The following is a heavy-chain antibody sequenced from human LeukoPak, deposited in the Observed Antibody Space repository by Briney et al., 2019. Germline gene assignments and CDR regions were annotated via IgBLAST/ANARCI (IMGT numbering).Heavy chain of an antibody. J-gene: IGHJ5*01. V-gene: IGHV3-23*01. CDR3: ARDIARSSWSDS. CDR2: ISGSGGST. Sequence: SGGSLRLSCAASGFTFSSYAMSWVRQAPGKGLEWVSAISGSGGSTYYADSVKGRFTISRDNSKNTLYLQMNSLRAEDTAVYYCARDIARSSWSDSWGRGILVTVSS. CDR1: GFTFSSYA. D-gene: IGHD2-21*01.